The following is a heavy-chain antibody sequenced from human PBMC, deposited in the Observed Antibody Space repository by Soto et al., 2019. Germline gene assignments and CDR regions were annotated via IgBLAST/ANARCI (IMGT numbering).Heavy chain of an antibody. D-gene: IGHD3-22*01. J-gene: IGHJ4*02. V-gene: IGHV3-21*01. Sequence: GGSLRLSCAASGFTFSSYSMNWVRQAPGKGLEWVSSISSSSSYIYYADSVKGRFTISRDNAKNSLYLQMNSLRAEDTAVYYCARMKGAYYDSSGYYEGVDYWGQGTLVTVSS. CDR2: ISSSSSYI. CDR3: ARMKGAYYDSSGYYEGVDY. CDR1: GFTFSSYS.